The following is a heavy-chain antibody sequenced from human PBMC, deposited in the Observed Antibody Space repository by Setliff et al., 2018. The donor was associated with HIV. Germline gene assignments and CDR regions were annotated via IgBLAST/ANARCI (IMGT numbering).Heavy chain of an antibody. CDR3: ARGAYCGGASCSLTRFDP. Sequence: TLSLTCAVSGYSISIGYYWGWIRQPPGKGLEWIGNIYHSGSTYYNPSLKSRVTISVDTSKNRFSLKLSSVTAADTAVYYCARGAYCGGASCSLTRFDPWGQGPRSPSPQ. V-gene: IGHV4-38-2*01. CDR1: GYSISIGYY. J-gene: IGHJ5*02. CDR2: IYHSGST. D-gene: IGHD2-15*01.